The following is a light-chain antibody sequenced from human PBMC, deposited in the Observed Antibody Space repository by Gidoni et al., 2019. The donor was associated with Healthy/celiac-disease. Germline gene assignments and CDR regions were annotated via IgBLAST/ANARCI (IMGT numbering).Light chain of an antibody. CDR2: STN. Sequence: QTVVTQEPSFSVSPGGTVTLTCGLSSGSVSTSYYPSWYQQTPGQAPRTLIYSTNTRSSGVPDRFSGSILGNKAALTITGAQADDESDYYCVLYMGSGISFGTGTKVTV. CDR3: VLYMGSGIS. V-gene: IGLV8-61*01. J-gene: IGLJ1*01. CDR1: SGSVSTSYY.